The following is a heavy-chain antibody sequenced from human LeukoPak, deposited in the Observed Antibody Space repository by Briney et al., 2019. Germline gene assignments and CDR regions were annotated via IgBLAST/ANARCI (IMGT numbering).Heavy chain of an antibody. CDR3: AREAYCSSTSCYYGDYYYYYYMDV. J-gene: IGHJ6*03. CDR2: ISAYNGNT. Sequence: ASVKVSCEASGYTFTSYGTSWVRQAPGQGLEWMGWISAYNGNTNYAQKLQGRATMTTDTSTSTAYMELRSLRSDDTAVYYCAREAYCSSTSCYYGDYYYYYYMDVWGKGTTVTVSS. D-gene: IGHD2-2*01. V-gene: IGHV1-18*01. CDR1: GYTFTSYG.